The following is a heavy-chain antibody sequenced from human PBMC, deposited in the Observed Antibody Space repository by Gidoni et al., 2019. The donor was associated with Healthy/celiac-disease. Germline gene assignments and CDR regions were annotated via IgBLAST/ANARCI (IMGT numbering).Heavy chain of an antibody. V-gene: IGHV1-2*02. J-gene: IGHJ3*02. CDR3: ARVMTHYYDNHAGNDAFDI. CDR2: INPNSGGT. Sequence: QAQLVQSGAEVKKPGASVKVSCKASGYTFTGYYMHWVRQAPGQGLEWMGWINPNSGGTNYAQKFQGRVTMTRDTSISTAYMELSRLRSDDTAVYYCARVMTHYYDNHAGNDAFDIWGQGTMVTVSS. CDR1: GYTFTGYY. D-gene: IGHD3-22*01.